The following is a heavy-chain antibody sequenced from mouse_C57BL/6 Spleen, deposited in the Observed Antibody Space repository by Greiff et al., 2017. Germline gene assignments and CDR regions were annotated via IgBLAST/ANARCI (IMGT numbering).Heavy chain of an antibody. V-gene: IGHV1-72*01. J-gene: IGHJ3*01. CDR3: ARRHYDYDESFAY. CDR2: IDPNSGGT. Sequence: QVQLQQPGAELVKPGASVKLSCKASGYTFTSYWMHWVKQRPGRGLEWIGRIDPNSGGTKYNEKFKSKAPLTVDKPSSTAYMQLSSLTSEDSAAYYCARRHYDYDESFAYWGQGTLGTVSA. D-gene: IGHD2-4*01. CDR1: GYTFTSYW.